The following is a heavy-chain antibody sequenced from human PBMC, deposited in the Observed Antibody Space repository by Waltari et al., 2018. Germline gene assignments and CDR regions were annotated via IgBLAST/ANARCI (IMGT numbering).Heavy chain of an antibody. V-gene: IGHV1-69*13. J-gene: IGHJ4*02. D-gene: IGHD6-19*01. CDR2: IIPIFGTA. CDR3: ARGYSSGWYPKRYYFDY. Sequence: QVQLVQSGAEVKKPGSSVKVSCQASGGPFSSYAISWVRQAPGKGLEWMGGIIPIFGTANYAQKFQGRVTITADESTSTAYMELSSLRSEDTAVYYCARGYSSGWYPKRYYFDYWGQGTLVTVSS. CDR1: GGPFSSYA.